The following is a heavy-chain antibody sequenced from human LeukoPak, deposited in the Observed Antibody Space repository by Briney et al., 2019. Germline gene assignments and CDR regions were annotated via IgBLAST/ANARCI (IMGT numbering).Heavy chain of an antibody. D-gene: IGHD3-3*01. CDR2: ISAYNGNT. V-gene: IGHV1-18*01. J-gene: IGHJ6*02. Sequence: VASVKVSCKASGYTFTSYGISWVRQAPGQGLEWMGWISAYNGNTNYAQKLQGRVTMTTDTSTSTAYMELRSLRSDDTAVYYCARDLPLILEWSYYYGMDVWGQGTTVTVSS. CDR3: ARDLPLILEWSYYYGMDV. CDR1: GYTFTSYG.